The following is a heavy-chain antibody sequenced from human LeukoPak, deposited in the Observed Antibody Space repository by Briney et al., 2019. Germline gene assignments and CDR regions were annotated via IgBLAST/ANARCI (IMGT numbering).Heavy chain of an antibody. D-gene: IGHD4-23*01. CDR3: ARDKGSYGGNSGAFDI. Sequence: SVKVPCKASGGTFSSYAISWVRQAPGQGLEWMGRIIPIFGIANYAQKFQGRVTITADKSTSTAYMELSSLRSEDTAVYYCARDKGSYGGNSGAFDIWGQGTMVTVSS. CDR2: IIPIFGIA. CDR1: GGTFSSYA. J-gene: IGHJ3*02. V-gene: IGHV1-69*04.